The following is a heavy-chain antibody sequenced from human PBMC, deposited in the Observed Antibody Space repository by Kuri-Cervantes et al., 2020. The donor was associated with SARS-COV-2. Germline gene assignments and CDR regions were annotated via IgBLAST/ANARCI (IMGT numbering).Heavy chain of an antibody. V-gene: IGHV4-34*01. J-gene: IGHJ6*02. D-gene: IGHD2-2*02. CDR3: ARSGYIPYYYYYGMDV. Sequence: ESLKISCAVYGGSFSGYYWSWIRQPPGKGLEWIGEINHSGSTNYNPSLKSRVTISVDTSKNQFSLKLSSVTAADTAVYYCARSGYIPYYYYYGMDVWGQGTTVTVSS. CDR1: GGSFSGYY. CDR2: INHSGST.